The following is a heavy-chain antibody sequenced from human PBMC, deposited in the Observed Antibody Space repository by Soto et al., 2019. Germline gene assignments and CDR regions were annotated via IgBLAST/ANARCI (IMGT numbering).Heavy chain of an antibody. J-gene: IGHJ6*02. CDR2: INPNSGGT. D-gene: IGHD3-3*01. CDR3: ARAPPFWSGYYGHYYYYGMDV. Sequence: ASVKVSCKASGYTFTGYYMHWVRQAPGQGLEWMGWINPNSGGTNYAQKFQGRVTMTRDTSISTAYMELSRLRSDDTAVYYCARAPPFWSGYYGHYYYYGMDVWGQGTTVTAP. V-gene: IGHV1-2*02. CDR1: GYTFTGYY.